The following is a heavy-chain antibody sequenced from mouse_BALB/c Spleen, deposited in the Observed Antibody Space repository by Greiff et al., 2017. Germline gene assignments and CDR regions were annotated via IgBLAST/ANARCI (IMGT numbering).Heavy chain of an antibody. CDR1: GYTFTSYV. CDR3: ARPILRLPHYYAMDY. V-gene: IGHV1-14*01. CDR2: INPYNDGT. J-gene: IGHJ4*01. D-gene: IGHD1-2*01. Sequence: EVQLQQSGPELVKPGASVKMSCKASGYTFTSYVMHWVKQKPGQGLEWIGYINPYNDGTKYNEKFKGKATLTSDKSSSTAYMELSSLTSEDSAVYYCARPILRLPHYYAMDYWGQGTSVTVSS.